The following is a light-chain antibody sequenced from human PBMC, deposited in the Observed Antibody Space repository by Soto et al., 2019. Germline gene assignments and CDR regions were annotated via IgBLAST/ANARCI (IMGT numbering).Light chain of an antibody. CDR2: GAS. V-gene: IGKV1-27*01. CDR1: QYIHTH. J-gene: IGKJ1*01. CDR3: QTYDKAPWT. Sequence: DIQMTQSPSSLSASVGDRVTITCRASQYIHTHLAWYQQKPGNSPKLLVYGASTLHSGVPSRFSASGSGTDFILTRSSLQSEDVATYYCQTYDKAPWTFGPGTRV.